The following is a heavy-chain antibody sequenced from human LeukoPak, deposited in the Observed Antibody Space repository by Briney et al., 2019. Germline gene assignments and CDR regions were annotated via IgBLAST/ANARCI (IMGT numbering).Heavy chain of an antibody. CDR3: ARSLLMAARPYYMDV. Sequence: PSETLSLTCTVSGYSISSGYYWGWIRPPPGKGLEWIGSIYHSGSTYYNPSLKSRVTISVDTSKNQFSLKLSSVTAADTAVYYCARSLLMAARPYYMDVWGKGTTVTVSS. J-gene: IGHJ6*03. CDR1: GYSISSGYY. D-gene: IGHD6-6*01. CDR2: IYHSGST. V-gene: IGHV4-38-2*02.